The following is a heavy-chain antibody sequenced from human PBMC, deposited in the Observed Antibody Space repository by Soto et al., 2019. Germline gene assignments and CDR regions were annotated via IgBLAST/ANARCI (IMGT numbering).Heavy chain of an antibody. Sequence: GGSLRLSCVVSGLTFRRADLSWVRQPPGKWLEWVSAISGSGGSTYYADSVKGRLTISTDNSKNTPYLQMNSLRAEDTAVYYCANVAGYSDSSDYWGQGTLVTVSS. CDR3: ANVAGYSDSSDY. J-gene: IGHJ4*02. CDR1: GLTFRRAD. V-gene: IGHV3-23*01. D-gene: IGHD6-13*01. CDR2: ISGSGGST.